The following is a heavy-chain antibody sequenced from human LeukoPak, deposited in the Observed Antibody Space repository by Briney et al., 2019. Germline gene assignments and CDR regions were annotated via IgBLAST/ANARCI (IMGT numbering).Heavy chain of an antibody. Sequence: PGGSLRLACAASAFTFSSFSMHWVRHAPGKGLVWVSRIISDGSSTSYADSVKGRFTISRDNAKNTLYLQMNSLRAEDTAVYYCARDLRDGYNYYYYYYMDVWGKGTTVTISS. V-gene: IGHV3-74*01. CDR3: ARDLRDGYNYYYYYYMDV. D-gene: IGHD5-24*01. J-gene: IGHJ6*03. CDR2: IISDGSST. CDR1: AFTFSSFS.